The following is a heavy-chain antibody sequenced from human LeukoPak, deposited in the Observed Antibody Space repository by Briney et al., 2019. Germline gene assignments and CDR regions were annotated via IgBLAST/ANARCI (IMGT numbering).Heavy chain of an antibody. CDR1: GGTFSSYA. V-gene: IGHV1-69*04. CDR3: ARGRYYDSTLDY. D-gene: IGHD3-22*01. J-gene: IGHJ4*02. Sequence: GASVKVSCKASGGTFSSYAISWVRQAPGQGLEWMGRIIPILGIANYAQKFQGRVTITADKSTSTAYMELSSLRSEDTAVYYCARGRYYDSTLDYWGQGTLVTVSS. CDR2: IIPILGIA.